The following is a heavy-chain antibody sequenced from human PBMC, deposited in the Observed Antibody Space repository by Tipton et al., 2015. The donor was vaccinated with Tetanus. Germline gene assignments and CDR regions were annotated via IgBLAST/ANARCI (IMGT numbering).Heavy chain of an antibody. D-gene: IGHD3-22*01. CDR1: GASFSDYY. CDR3: ARQDTLNYYYVGYFHD. J-gene: IGHJ1*01. V-gene: IGHV4-34*01. Sequence: TLSLTCAVYGASFSDYYWSWIRQAPGKGLEWIGEINHSGNTNHNPSLKSRVTLSVDTSKNQFSLKLNSVTAADTAVYYCARQDTLNYYYVGYFHDWGQGTLVTVSS. CDR2: INHSGNT.